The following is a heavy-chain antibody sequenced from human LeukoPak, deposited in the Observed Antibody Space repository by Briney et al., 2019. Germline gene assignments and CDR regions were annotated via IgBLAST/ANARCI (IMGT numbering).Heavy chain of an antibody. D-gene: IGHD6-13*01. V-gene: IGHV4-59*01. J-gene: IGHJ4*02. CDR2: IYYSGST. CDR1: GCSISSYY. Sequence: SETLSFTCTVSGCSISSYYWSWIRQPPGKGLEWFGYIYYSGSTNYNPSLKSRVTISVDTSKNQFSLKLSSVTAADTAVYYCARVAGTGFYYFDYWGQGTLVTVSS. CDR3: ARVAGTGFYYFDY.